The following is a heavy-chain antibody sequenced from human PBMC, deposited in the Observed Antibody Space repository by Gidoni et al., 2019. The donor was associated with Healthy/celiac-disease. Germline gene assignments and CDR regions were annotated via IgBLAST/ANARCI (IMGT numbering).Heavy chain of an antibody. J-gene: IGHJ6*02. CDR1: GGSFSGYY. CDR3: ARADVLRYFDWSTRKRNYYYYGMDV. Sequence: QVQLQQWGAGLLKPSETLSLTCAVYGGSFSGYYWSWIRQPPGKGLEWIGEINHSGSTNYNPSLKSRVTISVDTSKNQFSLKLSSVTAADTAVYYCARADVLRYFDWSTRKRNYYYYGMDVWGQGATVTVSS. D-gene: IGHD3-9*01. V-gene: IGHV4-34*01. CDR2: INHSGST.